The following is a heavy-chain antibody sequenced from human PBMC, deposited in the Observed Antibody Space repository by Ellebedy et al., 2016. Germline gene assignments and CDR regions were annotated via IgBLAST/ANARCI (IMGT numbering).Heavy chain of an antibody. Sequence: ETLSLTCAASGFTFSTNYMKWVRQAPGKGLEWVSAIFSDGNTYYADSVKGRFTISRDNSKNTLYLQMNSLRAEDTAVYYCARGVGSGWFDPWGQGTLVTVSS. CDR3: ARGVGSGWFDP. J-gene: IGHJ5*02. CDR1: GFTFSTNY. CDR2: IFSDGNT. V-gene: IGHV3-53*01. D-gene: IGHD2-15*01.